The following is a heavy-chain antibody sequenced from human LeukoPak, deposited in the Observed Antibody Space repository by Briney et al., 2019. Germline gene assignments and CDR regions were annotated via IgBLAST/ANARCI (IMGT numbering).Heavy chain of an antibody. V-gene: IGHV4-39*07. Sequence: SETLSLTCTVSGDSITNYNYHWGWIRQPPGKGLEWIGRLYNTGSTDNTDSNPSLQSRVTISADTSMNQFSLRLTSVTAADTAVYYCARDFGAGSYRYGMDVWGQGTTVTVSS. J-gene: IGHJ6*02. D-gene: IGHD3-10*01. CDR2: LYNTGSTDNT. CDR3: ARDFGAGSYRYGMDV. CDR1: GDSITNYNYH.